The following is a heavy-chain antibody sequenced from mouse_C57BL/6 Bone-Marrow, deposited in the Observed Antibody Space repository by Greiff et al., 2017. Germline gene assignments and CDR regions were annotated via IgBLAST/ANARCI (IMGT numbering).Heavy chain of an antibody. CDR1: GYSFTGYF. J-gene: IGHJ1*03. CDR2: INPYNGDT. V-gene: IGHV1-20*01. CDR3: ARGYFDV. Sequence: DVLLVESGPELVKPGASVKISCKASGYSFTGYFMNWVMQSHGKSLEWIGRINPYNGDTFYNQKFKGKATLTVDKSSSTAHMELRSLTSEDSAVYYCARGYFDVWGTGTTVTVSS.